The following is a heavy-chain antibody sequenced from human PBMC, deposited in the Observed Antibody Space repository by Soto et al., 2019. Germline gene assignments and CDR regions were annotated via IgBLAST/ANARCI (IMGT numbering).Heavy chain of an antibody. V-gene: IGHV4-4*07. CDR1: GVSISSFY. CDR3: VRIRYQLPSSVLWLDP. J-gene: IGHJ5*02. D-gene: IGHD3-16*01. Sequence: SETLSLTCTVSGVSISSFYWGWIRQSAGKGLEWIGRVPTSGYINYNPSLKSRVTMSVDTSKNQFSLRLISVTAADTAMYFCVRIRYQLPSSVLWLDPWGQGTPVTVSS. CDR2: VPTSGYI.